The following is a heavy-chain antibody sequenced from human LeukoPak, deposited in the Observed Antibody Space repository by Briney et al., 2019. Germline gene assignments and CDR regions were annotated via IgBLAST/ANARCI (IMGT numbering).Heavy chain of an antibody. D-gene: IGHD5-18*01. CDR1: GFTFSTYW. Sequence: GGSLRLSCAASGFTFSTYWMHWVRQVPGKGLVWVSRINSGGSIADYADAVKGRFTISRDNARNTLYLEMNSLRAEDTALYFCAPEGGSSYDYWGQGTLVTVSS. CDR3: APEGGSSYDY. CDR2: INSGGSIA. V-gene: IGHV3-74*01. J-gene: IGHJ4*02.